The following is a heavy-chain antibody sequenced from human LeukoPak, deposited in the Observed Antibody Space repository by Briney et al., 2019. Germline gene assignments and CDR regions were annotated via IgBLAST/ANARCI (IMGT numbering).Heavy chain of an antibody. CDR2: INPNSGGT. V-gene: IGHV1-2*06. CDR1: GYTFTGYY. D-gene: IGHD3-22*01. CDR3: ARGWYDSSGYYYGG. J-gene: IGHJ1*01. Sequence: RASVKVSCKASGYTFTGYYMHWVRQAPGQGLEWMGRINPNSGGTNYAQKFQGRVTMTRDTSISTAYMELSRLRSDDTAVYYCARGWYDSSGYYYGGWGQGTLVTVSS.